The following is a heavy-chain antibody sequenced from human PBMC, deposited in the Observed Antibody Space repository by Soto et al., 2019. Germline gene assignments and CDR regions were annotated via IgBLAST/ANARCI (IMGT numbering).Heavy chain of an antibody. CDR3: ARPRITTYYFDY. V-gene: IGHV1-18*01. CDR2: ISAYNGNT. D-gene: IGHD3-10*01. CDR1: GYTFTSYG. J-gene: IGHJ4*02. Sequence: GSVKVSCKASGYTFTSYGISWVRQAPGQGLEWMGWISAYNGNTNYAQKLQGRVTMTTDTSTSTAYMELRSLRSDDTAVYYCARPRITTYYFDYWGQGTLVTVSS.